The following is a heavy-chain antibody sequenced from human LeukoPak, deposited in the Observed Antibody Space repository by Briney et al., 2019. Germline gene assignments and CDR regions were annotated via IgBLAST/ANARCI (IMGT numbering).Heavy chain of an antibody. CDR1: GFTFSSYG. CDR3: AKGGGYEAQYYYYYLDV. D-gene: IGHD5-12*01. J-gene: IGHJ6*03. Sequence: GGSLRLSCAASGFTFSSYGMHWVRQAPGKGLEWVAFIRYDGSNKYYVGSVKGRFTISRDNSKNTLYLQMNSLRAEDTAVYYCAKGGGYEAQYYYYYLDVWGKGTTVTISS. CDR2: IRYDGSNK. V-gene: IGHV3-30*02.